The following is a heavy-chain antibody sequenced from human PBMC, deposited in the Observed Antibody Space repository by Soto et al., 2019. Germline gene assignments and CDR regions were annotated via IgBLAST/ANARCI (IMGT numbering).Heavy chain of an antibody. Sequence: QDQLVQSGAEVKKPGASVTVSCKASGYSFTNYGITWVRQAPGQGLEWMGWISGFNGNTHYAQKLQGRVTMTTDPFTSTAYMELRSLRSDDTAVYYCARDRGVAPPVAGNTHYYYYMDVWGKGTTVTVSS. CDR3: ARDRGVAPPVAGNTHYYYYMDV. V-gene: IGHV1-18*01. CDR2: ISGFNGNT. CDR1: GYSFTNYG. D-gene: IGHD6-19*01. J-gene: IGHJ6*03.